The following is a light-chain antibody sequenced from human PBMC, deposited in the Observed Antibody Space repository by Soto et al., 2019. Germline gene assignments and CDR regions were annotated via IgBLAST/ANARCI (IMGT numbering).Light chain of an antibody. CDR3: HQYGNSPLS. V-gene: IGKV3-20*01. CDR2: AAS. CDR1: QIVASDY. J-gene: IGKJ1*01. Sequence: EIVLTQSPGTLFLSPGDGAALSCRASQIVASDYLAWYQHKPGQAPRLLIYAASSRATDLPDRFSGSGSGTDFTLSISRLEPEDFAVYFCHQYGNSPLSFGQGTKVDI.